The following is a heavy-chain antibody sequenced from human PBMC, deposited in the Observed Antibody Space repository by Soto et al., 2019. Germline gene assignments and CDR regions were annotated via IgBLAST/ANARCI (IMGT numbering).Heavy chain of an antibody. D-gene: IGHD3-10*01. V-gene: IGHV3-74*03. J-gene: IGHJ6*02. CDR1: GFIFSNYW. CDR3: ASDLQGSGSFAYYYGMDV. Sequence: GGSLRLSCAASGFIFSNYWMHWVRQVPGKGLVWVSRIESDGSSRKYAESVKGRFTISRDNAKNTLYLQMNSLRVEDTAVYYCASDLQGSGSFAYYYGMDVWGQGTTVTVSS. CDR2: IESDGSSR.